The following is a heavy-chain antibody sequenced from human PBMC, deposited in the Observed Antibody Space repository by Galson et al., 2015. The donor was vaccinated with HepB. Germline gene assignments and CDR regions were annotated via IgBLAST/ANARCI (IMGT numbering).Heavy chain of an antibody. CDR3: ASPYSSSPEDSDSDY. CDR1: GFTFSSYE. D-gene: IGHD6-6*01. CDR2: ISSSGSTI. V-gene: IGHV3-48*03. J-gene: IGHJ4*02. Sequence: SLRLSCAASGFTFSSYEMNWVRQAPGKGLEWVSYISSSGSTIYYADSVKGRFTISRDNAKNSLYLQMNSLRAEDTAVYYCASPYSSSPEDSDSDYWGQGTLVTVSS.